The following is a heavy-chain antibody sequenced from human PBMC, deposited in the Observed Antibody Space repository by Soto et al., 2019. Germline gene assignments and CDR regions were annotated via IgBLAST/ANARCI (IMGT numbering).Heavy chain of an antibody. CDR2: MNPNSGNT. D-gene: IGHD3-22*01. V-gene: IGHV1-8*01. J-gene: IGHJ4*02. Sequence: ASVKVSCKASGYTFTSYDINWVRHATGQGLEWMGWMNPNSGNTGYAQKFQGRVTMTRNTSTSTAYMDLSSLRSDDTAVYYCARGPPSLNTIVVAPFDFWGQGTPVTVSS. CDR3: ARGPPSLNTIVVAPFDF. CDR1: GYTFTSYD.